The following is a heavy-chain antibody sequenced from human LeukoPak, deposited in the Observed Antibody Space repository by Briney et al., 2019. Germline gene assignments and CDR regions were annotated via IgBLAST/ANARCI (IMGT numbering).Heavy chain of an antibody. D-gene: IGHD3-22*01. CDR3: ARVSDDSSGYFQLGY. J-gene: IGHJ4*02. CDR2: ISSSGSTI. CDR1: GLTFNSYE. Sequence: PGGSLTLSCAPSGLTFNSYEMNWVRHAPGKGLEWVSYISSSGSTIYYADSVEGRFTISRYNAKHSLYLQMNSLRAEDTAVYYCARVSDDSSGYFQLGYWGQGTLVTVSS. V-gene: IGHV3-48*03.